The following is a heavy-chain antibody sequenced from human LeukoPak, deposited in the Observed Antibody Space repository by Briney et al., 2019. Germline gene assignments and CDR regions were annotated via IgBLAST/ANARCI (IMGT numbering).Heavy chain of an antibody. J-gene: IGHJ3*02. CDR2: IHYNGNT. CDR1: GGSISSGNYY. Sequence: SQTLSLTCTVSGGSISSGNYYWSWIRQPPGKGLEWIGYIHYNGNTYYNPSLKYRVIISLDTSKNQFSLKLSSVTAADTAVYYCARGGRPFEAFDIWGQGTMVTVSS. D-gene: IGHD3-16*01. CDR3: ARGGRPFEAFDI. V-gene: IGHV4-30-4*01.